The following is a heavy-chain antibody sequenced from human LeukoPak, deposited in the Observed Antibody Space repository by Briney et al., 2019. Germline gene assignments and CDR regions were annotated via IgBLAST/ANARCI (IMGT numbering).Heavy chain of an antibody. J-gene: IGHJ6*02. Sequence: TGGSLRLSCAASGFTFRSYGMHWVRQAPGKGLEWVAVIWYDASNKYYADSVKGRFTISRDNSKNTLYLQMNSLRAEDTAVYYCAKSSLGATTWRFVVVPAAMWRDYYYGMDVWGQGTTVTVSS. CDR3: AKSSLGATTWRFVVVPAAMWRDYYYGMDV. D-gene: IGHD2-2*01. V-gene: IGHV3-33*06. CDR2: IWYDASNK. CDR1: GFTFRSYG.